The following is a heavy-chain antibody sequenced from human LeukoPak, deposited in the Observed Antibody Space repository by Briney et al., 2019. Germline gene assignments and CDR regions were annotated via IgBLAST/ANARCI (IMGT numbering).Heavy chain of an antibody. V-gene: IGHV4-30-4*01. CDR2: MYYSGST. D-gene: IGHD3-22*01. CDR1: GGSISSGDYY. Sequence: PSETLSLTCTVSGGSISSGDYYWSWSRQRPGRGLEWIAYMYYSGSTYYNPSLKSRVTMSADTSKNQLSLKLSSVTAADTAVYYCARPYYYDSRIDPWGQGILVTVSS. CDR3: ARPYYYDSRIDP. J-gene: IGHJ5*02.